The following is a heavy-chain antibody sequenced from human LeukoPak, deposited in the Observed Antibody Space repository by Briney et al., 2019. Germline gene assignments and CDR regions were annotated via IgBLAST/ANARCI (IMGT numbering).Heavy chain of an antibody. D-gene: IGHD3-3*01. Sequence: PSETLSLTCAVYGGSFSGYYWSWIRQPPGKGLEWIGYIYYSGSTYYNPSLKSRVTISVDTSKNQFSLKLSSVTAADTAVYYCARGQPYYDFWSGKGGFDYWGQGTLVTVSS. J-gene: IGHJ4*02. V-gene: IGHV4-30-4*08. CDR1: GGSFSGYY. CDR3: ARGQPYYDFWSGKGGFDY. CDR2: IYYSGST.